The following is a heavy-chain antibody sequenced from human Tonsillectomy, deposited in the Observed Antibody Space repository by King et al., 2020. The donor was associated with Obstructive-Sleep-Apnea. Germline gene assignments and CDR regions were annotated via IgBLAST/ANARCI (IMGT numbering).Heavy chain of an antibody. D-gene: IGHD2-21*02. CDR3: ARHRCGGDCRYPYYYGMDV. V-gene: IGHV5-51*01. J-gene: IGHJ6*02. Sequence: VQLVQSGAEVKKPGESLKISCKGSGYSFTSYWIGWVRQMPGKGLECMGIIYPGDSDTRYSPSFQGQVTISADKSISTAYLQWSSLKASDTAMYYCARHRCGGDCRYPYYYGMDVWGQGTTVTVSS. CDR1: GYSFTSYW. CDR2: IYPGDSDT.